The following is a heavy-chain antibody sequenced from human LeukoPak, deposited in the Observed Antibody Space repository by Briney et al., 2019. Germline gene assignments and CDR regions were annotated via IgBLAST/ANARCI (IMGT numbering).Heavy chain of an antibody. CDR1: GFTVSSNY. D-gene: IGHD3-16*01. J-gene: IGHJ6*02. CDR2: IRQDGSVQ. CDR3: ATYTHWVAGDV. V-gene: IGHV3-7*01. Sequence: PGGSLRLSCAASGFTVSSNYMSWVRQAPGKGLEWVANIRQDGSVQNYVGSVKGRFTISRDNARNSLYLQMSSLRAEDTAVYYCATYTHWVAGDVWGQGTTVTVSS.